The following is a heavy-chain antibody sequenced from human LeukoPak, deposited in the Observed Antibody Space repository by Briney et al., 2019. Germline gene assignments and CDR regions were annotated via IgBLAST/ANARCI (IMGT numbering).Heavy chain of an antibody. J-gene: IGHJ4*02. Sequence: WETLSLTCTVSGGSISGYYWSWIRQPPGKGLEWIGYIYYSGSTNYNPSLRSRVTISGDTSKNQVSLKLSSVTAADTAVYYCARYGDGYKLDYWGQGTLVTVSS. CDR3: ARYGDGYKLDY. D-gene: IGHD5-24*01. V-gene: IGHV4-59*01. CDR2: IYYSGST. CDR1: GGSISGYY.